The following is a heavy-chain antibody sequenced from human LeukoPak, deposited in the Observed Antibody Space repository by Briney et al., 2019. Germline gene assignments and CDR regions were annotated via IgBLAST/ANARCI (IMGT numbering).Heavy chain of an antibody. Sequence: ASVKVSCKVSGYTLTELSMHWVRQAPGKGLEWMGGFDPEDGETIYAQKFRGRVTMTEDTSTDTAYMELSSLRSEDTAVYYCATGDKGYYDSSGYSLNWGQGTLVTVSS. CDR1: GYTLTELS. J-gene: IGHJ4*02. V-gene: IGHV1-24*01. CDR3: ATGDKGYYDSSGYSLN. D-gene: IGHD3-22*01. CDR2: FDPEDGET.